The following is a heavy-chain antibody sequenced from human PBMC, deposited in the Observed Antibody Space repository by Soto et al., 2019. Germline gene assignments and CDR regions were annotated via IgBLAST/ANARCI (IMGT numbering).Heavy chain of an antibody. CDR2: ISGSGDST. Sequence: EVQLLESGGGLVQPGGSLRLSCAASGFTFRSYAMSWVRQAPGKGLEWVSAISGSGDSTYYADSVKGRFTISRDNSKNPPDLQMNSLRAEDTAVYYCAKTPDSSGYRRTLAYWGQGTLVTVSS. CDR3: AKTPDSSGYRRTLAY. D-gene: IGHD3-22*01. J-gene: IGHJ4*02. V-gene: IGHV3-23*01. CDR1: GFTFRSYA.